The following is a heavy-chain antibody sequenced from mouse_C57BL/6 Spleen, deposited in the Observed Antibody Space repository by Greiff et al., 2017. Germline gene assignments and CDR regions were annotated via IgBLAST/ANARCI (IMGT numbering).Heavy chain of an antibody. D-gene: IGHD1-1*01. Sequence: QVQLQQPGAELVMPGASVKLSCKASGYTFTSYWMHWVKQRPGQGLEWIGEIDPSDSYTNYNQKFKGKSTLTVDKSSSTAYMQLSSLTSEDSAVYYCARAGATVVAGGFDYWGQGTTLTVSS. V-gene: IGHV1-69*01. CDR1: GYTFTSYW. CDR3: ARAGATVVAGGFDY. CDR2: IDPSDSYT. J-gene: IGHJ2*01.